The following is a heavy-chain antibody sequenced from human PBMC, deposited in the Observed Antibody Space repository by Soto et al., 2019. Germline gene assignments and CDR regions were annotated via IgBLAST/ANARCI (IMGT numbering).Heavy chain of an antibody. CDR3: ARGGGAFMTSVTIPFAY. V-gene: IGHV3-53*04. Sequence: EVPLVESGGGLVQPGGSPRLSCVVSGFSVSNNYMSWVRQAPGKGLDWVSVIFADGTTYYVDSVKGRFTISRHNSKNTLYLQMDSLRTEDTVGYYCARGGGAFMTSVTIPFAYWGQGTLVSVSS. CDR1: GFSVSNNY. D-gene: IGHD4-17*01. CDR2: IFADGTT. J-gene: IGHJ4*02.